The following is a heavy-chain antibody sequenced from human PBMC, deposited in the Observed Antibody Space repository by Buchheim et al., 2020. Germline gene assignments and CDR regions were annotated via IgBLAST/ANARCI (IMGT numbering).Heavy chain of an antibody. V-gene: IGHV3-30*18. CDR2: ISYDGSNK. J-gene: IGHJ3*02. Sequence: QVQLVESGGGVVQPGRSLRLSCAASGFTFSSYGMHWVRQAPGKGLEWVAVISYDGSNKYYADSVKGRFTISRDNSKNTLYLQMNSLRAEDTAVYYCAKPDSDYQIAVDDAFDIWGQGT. CDR3: AKPDSDYQIAVDDAFDI. D-gene: IGHD6-19*01. CDR1: GFTFSSYG.